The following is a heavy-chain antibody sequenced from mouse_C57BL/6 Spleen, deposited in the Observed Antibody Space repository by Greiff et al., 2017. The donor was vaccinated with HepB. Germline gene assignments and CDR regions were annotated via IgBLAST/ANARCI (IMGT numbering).Heavy chain of an antibody. Sequence: EVQLQESGPGLVKPSQSLSLTCSVTGYSITSGYYWNWIRQRPGNKLEWMGYIRYDGSNNYNPSLKNRISITHDTSTNQFFLKLNSLTTEDTATYYCARDGYYYGSSGAWFAYWGQGTLVTVSA. J-gene: IGHJ3*01. D-gene: IGHD1-1*01. CDR3: ARDGYYYGSSGAWFAY. V-gene: IGHV3-6*01. CDR2: IRYDGSN. CDR1: GYSITSGYY.